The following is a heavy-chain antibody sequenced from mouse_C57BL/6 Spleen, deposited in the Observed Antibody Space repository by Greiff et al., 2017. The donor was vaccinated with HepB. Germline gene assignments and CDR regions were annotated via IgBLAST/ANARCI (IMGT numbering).Heavy chain of an antibody. J-gene: IGHJ2*01. CDR1: GYTFTSYW. Sequence: QVQLQQPGAELVKPGASVKLSCKASGYTFTSYWMHWVKQRPGQGLEWIGMIHPNSGSTNYNAKFKSKATLTVDKSSSTAYMQLSSLTSEDSAVYYGARGGRGPYYWDDGGQGTTLTVSS. CDR2: IHPNSGST. CDR3: ARGGRGPYYWDD. D-gene: IGHD3-3*01. V-gene: IGHV1-64*01.